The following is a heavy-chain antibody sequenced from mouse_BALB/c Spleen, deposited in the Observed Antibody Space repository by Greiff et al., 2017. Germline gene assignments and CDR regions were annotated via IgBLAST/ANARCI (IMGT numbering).Heavy chain of an antibody. J-gene: IGHJ4*01. CDR3: AGLREGLDY. CDR1: GFNIKDYY. D-gene: IGHD2-2*01. Sequence: EVQLQQSGAELVRPGALVKLSCKASGFNIKDYYMHWVKQRPEQGLEWIGWIDPENGNTIYDPKFQGKASITADPSSNTAYLQLSSLTSEDPAVYYCAGLREGLDYWGQGTSVTVSS. V-gene: IGHV14-1*02. CDR2: IDPENGNT.